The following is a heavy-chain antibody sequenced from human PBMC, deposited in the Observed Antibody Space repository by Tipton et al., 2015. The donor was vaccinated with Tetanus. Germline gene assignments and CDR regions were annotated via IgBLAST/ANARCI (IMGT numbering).Heavy chain of an antibody. J-gene: IGHJ4*02. D-gene: IGHD1-26*01. Sequence: TLSLTCTVSGASISTSRFYWNWIRQRPGKGPEWIGYIYYSGSTYYNPSLKSRLSMSVDTSKNHFSLTLTSVTAADTAVYYCARGLPREPFYFDYWGQGKQVSVSS. V-gene: IGHV4-31*03. CDR3: ARGLPREPFYFDY. CDR2: IYYSGST. CDR1: GASISTSRFY.